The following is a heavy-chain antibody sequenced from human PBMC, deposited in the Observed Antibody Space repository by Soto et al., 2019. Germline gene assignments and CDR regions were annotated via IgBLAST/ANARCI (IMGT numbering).Heavy chain of an antibody. D-gene: IGHD1-1*01. Sequence: QVHLVQSGAEVKKPGASVKVSCKASGYTFTSYGITWVRQAPGQGLEWRGWISAHNGNTDYAQTLQGRVIVTRDTSTSTASMELRSLRSADTAVYYCARGRYGDYWGQGALVTVSS. CDR3: ARGRYGDY. CDR1: GYTFTSYG. CDR2: ISAHNGNT. V-gene: IGHV1-18*01. J-gene: IGHJ4*02.